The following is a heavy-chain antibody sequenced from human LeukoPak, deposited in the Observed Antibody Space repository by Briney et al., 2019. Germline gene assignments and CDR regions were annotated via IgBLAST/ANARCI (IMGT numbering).Heavy chain of an antibody. J-gene: IGHJ5*01. Sequence: GGSLRLSCAASGFTFSRYWVHWVRQAPGKGLVWVSRINTDGSSTSYADSVKGRFTFSRNNSKTTLYLQMNSLRAEDTAVYYCTRRSDTSGTFDQWGQGTLVTVSS. CDR3: TRRSDTSGTFDQ. CDR2: INTDGSST. D-gene: IGHD3-10*01. CDR1: GFTFSRYW. V-gene: IGHV3-74*01.